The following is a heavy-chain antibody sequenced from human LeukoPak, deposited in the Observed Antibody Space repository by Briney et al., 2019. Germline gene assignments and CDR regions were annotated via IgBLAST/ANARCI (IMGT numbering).Heavy chain of an antibody. Sequence: ASVKVSCKASGYTFTSYGISWVRQAPGQGLEWMGWISAYNGNTNYAQKLQGRVTMTTDTSTSTAHMELRSLRSDDTAVYYCARAYYDSTMARFWGQGTLVTVSS. J-gene: IGHJ4*02. CDR1: GYTFTSYG. V-gene: IGHV1-18*01. CDR3: ARAYYDSTMARF. CDR2: ISAYNGNT. D-gene: IGHD3-22*01.